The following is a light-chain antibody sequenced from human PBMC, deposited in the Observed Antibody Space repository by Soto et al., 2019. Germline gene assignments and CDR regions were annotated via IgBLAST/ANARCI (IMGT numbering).Light chain of an antibody. CDR2: GAS. CDR1: QSVSSSY. V-gene: IGKV3-20*01. CDR3: HQYGSSTLYT. Sequence: EIVLTQSPGTLSLSPGERATLSCRASQSVSSSYLACYQQKPGQAPRLLIYGASSRATGIPDRFSGSGSGTDFTLTISRMEPEDFAVYYCHQYGSSTLYTFGQGTKLEIK. J-gene: IGKJ2*01.